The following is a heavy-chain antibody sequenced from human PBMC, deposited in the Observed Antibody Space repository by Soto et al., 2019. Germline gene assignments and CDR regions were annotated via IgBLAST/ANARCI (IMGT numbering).Heavy chain of an antibody. CDR1: GATFSTYP. Sequence: GASVKVSCKASGATFSTYPITWVRQAPGVGLEWVGAIIPIFGTPNYAPKFKGRVTITADKSTSTAFMELNSLTSEDTAIYYCAGGYSSWNYGFDPGGQGTLVTVSS. CDR2: IIPIFGTP. V-gene: IGHV1-69*06. CDR3: AGGYSSWNYGFDP. J-gene: IGHJ5*02. D-gene: IGHD2-21*01.